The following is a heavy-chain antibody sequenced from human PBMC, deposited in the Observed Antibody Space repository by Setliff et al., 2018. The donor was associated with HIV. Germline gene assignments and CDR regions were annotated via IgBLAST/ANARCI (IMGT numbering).Heavy chain of an antibody. CDR3: SGEFGSPPDLYY. J-gene: IGHJ4*02. D-gene: IGHD2-21*01. CDR2: IYFSGST. V-gene: IGHV4-39*01. Sequence: SETLSLTCTVSGGSISSSTYYWGWIRQPPGKGLEWVGSIYFSGSTYYNPSLKSRVTMSVDTSKSQFSLKVSSVTAADTAVYYCSGEFGSPPDLYYWGQGTLVTSPQ. CDR1: GGSISSSTYY.